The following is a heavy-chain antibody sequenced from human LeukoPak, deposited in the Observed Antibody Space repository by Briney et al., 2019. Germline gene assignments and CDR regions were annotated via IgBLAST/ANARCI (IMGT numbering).Heavy chain of an antibody. D-gene: IGHD5-24*01. V-gene: IGHV1-8*01. J-gene: IGHJ4*02. CDR2: MNPNSGNT. CDR1: GYTFTSYD. Sequence: ASVKVSCKASGYTFTSYDINWVRQATGHGLEWRGWMNPNSGNTGYAQKFQGRVTMTRNTSISTAYMELSSLRSEDTAVYYCARGRGWLPQNDYWGQGTLVTVSS. CDR3: ARGRGWLPQNDY.